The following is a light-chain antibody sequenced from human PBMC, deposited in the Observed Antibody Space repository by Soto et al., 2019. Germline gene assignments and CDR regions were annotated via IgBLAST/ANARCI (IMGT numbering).Light chain of an antibody. V-gene: IGKV1-27*01. J-gene: IGKJ4*01. CDR2: AAS. Sequence: DIQMTQYPSSLSASLGDRNTITCRASQGIGVYLAWFQQKPGKVPRLLIYAASALQSGVPSRFSGGGSGTDFTLTINSLQPEDVATYYCQKYNSAPLTFGGGTKVDIK. CDR3: QKYNSAPLT. CDR1: QGIGVY.